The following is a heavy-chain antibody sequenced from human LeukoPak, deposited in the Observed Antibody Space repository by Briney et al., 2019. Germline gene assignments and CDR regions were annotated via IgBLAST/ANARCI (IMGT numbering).Heavy chain of an antibody. Sequence: PGGSLRLSCAASGFTFSNAWMNWVRQAPGKGLEWVSAISGSGGSTHYADSVKGRFTISRDNSKNTLYLQMNSLRAEDTAVYYCANPYSSSGFDYWGQGTLVTVSS. V-gene: IGHV3-23*01. D-gene: IGHD6-13*01. CDR3: ANPYSSSGFDY. CDR1: GFTFSNAW. J-gene: IGHJ4*02. CDR2: ISGSGGST.